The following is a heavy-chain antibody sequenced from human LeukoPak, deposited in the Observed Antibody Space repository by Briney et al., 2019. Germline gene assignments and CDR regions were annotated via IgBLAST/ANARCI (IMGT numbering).Heavy chain of an antibody. CDR2: IYYSGST. CDR3: ARAHNWNYYP. CDR1: GGSISSGGYY. Sequence: SETLSLTCTVSGGSISSGGYYWSWIRQHPGKGLEWIGYIYYSGSTYYNPSLKSRVTISVDTSKNQFSLKLSSVTAADTAVYYYARAHNWNYYPWGQGTLVTVSS. V-gene: IGHV4-31*03. D-gene: IGHD1-7*01. J-gene: IGHJ5*02.